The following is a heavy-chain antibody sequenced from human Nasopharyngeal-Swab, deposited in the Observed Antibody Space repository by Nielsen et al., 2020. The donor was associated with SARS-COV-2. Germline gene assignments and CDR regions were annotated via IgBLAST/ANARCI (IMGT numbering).Heavy chain of an antibody. CDR2: IKQDGSEK. CDR3: ARGGYSGYEYYFDY. Sequence: GESLKISCAAYGFTFSSYWMSWVRQAPGKGLEWVANIKQDGSEKYYVDSVKGRFTISRDNAKNSLYLQMNSLRAEDTAVYYCARGGYSGYEYYFDYWGQGTLVTVSS. V-gene: IGHV3-7*01. D-gene: IGHD5-12*01. J-gene: IGHJ4*02. CDR1: GFTFSSYW.